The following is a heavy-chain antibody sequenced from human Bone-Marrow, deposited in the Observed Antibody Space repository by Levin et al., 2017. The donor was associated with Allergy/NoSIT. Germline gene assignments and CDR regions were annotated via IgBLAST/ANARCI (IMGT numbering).Heavy chain of an antibody. CDR1: GYAFSNHG. J-gene: IGHJ6*03. D-gene: IGHD2-2*01. Sequence: ASVKVSCEASGYAFSNHGVNWLRQAPGQGLEWMGWINTHTGNPTYAQGFTGRFVFSLDTSVSTTYLQISSLKAEDTAVYYCARGYDGYYYYYLDVWGKGTTVTVSS. V-gene: IGHV7-4-1*02. CDR3: ARGYDGYYYYYLDV. CDR2: INTHTGNP.